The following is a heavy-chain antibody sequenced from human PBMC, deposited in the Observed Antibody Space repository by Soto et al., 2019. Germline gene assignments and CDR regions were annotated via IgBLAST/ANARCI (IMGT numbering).Heavy chain of an antibody. D-gene: IGHD3-10*01. CDR1: GCTFSTYE. V-gene: IGHV3-48*03. CDR3: AGMGETYYFASRY. J-gene: IGHJ4*02. Sequence: EVQLVESGGGLVQPGGSRRLSCAASGCTFSTYEMNWVRQAPGKGLEWVSYISSSGNTIYYADSVKGRFTISRDNAKNSLYLQMNSLRAEDTAVYYCAGMGETYYFASRYWGQGTLVTVSS. CDR2: ISSSGNTI.